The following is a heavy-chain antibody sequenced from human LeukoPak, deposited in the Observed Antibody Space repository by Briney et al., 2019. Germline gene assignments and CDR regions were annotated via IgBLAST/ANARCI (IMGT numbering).Heavy chain of an antibody. CDR1: GFTCNSYG. J-gene: IGHJ4*02. CDR2: TRYDGSNK. Sequence: PARSLRCSSAASGFTCNSYGMHWVGPAPGLGREGVAVTRYDGSNKSYAVSVKGRFTISRDNSKNTPYLQMNSLRAEDTAVYYCASGSSSWYGDYFDYWGQGTLVTVSS. CDR3: ASGSSSWYGDYFDY. D-gene: IGHD6-13*01. V-gene: IGHV3-33*01.